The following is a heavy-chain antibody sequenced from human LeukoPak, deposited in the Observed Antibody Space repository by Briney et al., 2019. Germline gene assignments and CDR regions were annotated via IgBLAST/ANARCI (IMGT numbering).Heavy chain of an antibody. Sequence: GESLKISWKGSGYSFTIYWISWVRQMPGKGLEWMGMIDPSDSNPNYSPSFQGHVTISVDKSLSTAYLQWSSLKASDAAMYYCARRVGSSDYLDYWGQGTLLTVSS. CDR1: GYSFTIYW. CDR2: IDPSDSNP. J-gene: IGHJ4*02. CDR3: ARRVGSSDYLDY. D-gene: IGHD1-26*01. V-gene: IGHV5-10-1*01.